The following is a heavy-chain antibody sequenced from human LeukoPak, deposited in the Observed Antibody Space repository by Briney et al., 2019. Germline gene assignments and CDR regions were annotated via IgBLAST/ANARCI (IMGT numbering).Heavy chain of an antibody. V-gene: IGHV3-9*01. J-gene: IGHJ4*02. Sequence: GGSLRLSCAASGFTFDDYAMHWVRQAPGKGLEWVSGISWNSGSIGYADSVKGRFTISRDNAKNSLYLQMNSLRAEDTALYHCAKEPPYGSGSYRALDNWGQGTLVTVSS. D-gene: IGHD3-10*01. CDR1: GFTFDDYA. CDR3: AKEPPYGSGSYRALDN. CDR2: ISWNSGSI.